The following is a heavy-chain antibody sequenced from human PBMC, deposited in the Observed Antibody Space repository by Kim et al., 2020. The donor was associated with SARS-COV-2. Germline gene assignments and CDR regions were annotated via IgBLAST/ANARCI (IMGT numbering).Heavy chain of an antibody. CDR3: ARDGTTRKCGNFADN. V-gene: IGHV1-3*01. Sequence: ASVKVSCKASGYTFTSNTLHWVRQAPGQGLDWMGWINVANGNRKYLQKFQVRLIITRDTSSTTAYMELRSLTTEDTAAYYCARDGTTRKCGNFADNCGQ. D-gene: IGHD1-1*01. CDR2: INVANGNR. J-gene: IGHJ4*02. CDR1: GYTFTSNT.